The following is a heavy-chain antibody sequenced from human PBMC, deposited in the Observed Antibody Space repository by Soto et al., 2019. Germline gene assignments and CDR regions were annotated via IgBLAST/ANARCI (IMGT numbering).Heavy chain of an antibody. J-gene: IGHJ6*03. V-gene: IGHV4-34*01. D-gene: IGHD4-17*01. Sequence: PSETLSLTCAVYGGSFSGYYWSWIRQPPGKGPEWIGEINHSGSTNYNPSLKSRVTISVDTSKNQFSLKLSSVTAADTAVYYCARGYDRTVTTYYYYMDVWGKGTRVTVSS. CDR2: INHSGST. CDR1: GGSFSGYY. CDR3: ARGYDRTVTTYYYYMDV.